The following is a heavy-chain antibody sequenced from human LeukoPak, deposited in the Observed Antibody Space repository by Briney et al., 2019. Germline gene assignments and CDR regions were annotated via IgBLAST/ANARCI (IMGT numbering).Heavy chain of an antibody. V-gene: IGHV3-23*01. J-gene: IGHJ6*03. CDR3: AKDLGSYYYYMDV. CDR2: ISGSSGST. CDR1: GFTFSSYA. Sequence: TGGSLRLSCAASGFTFSSYAMSWVRQAPGKGLEWVSAISGSSGSTYYADSVKGRFNISRDNSKNTLYLQMNSLRAEDTAVYYCAKDLGSYYYYMDVWGKGTTVTVSS. D-gene: IGHD3-10*01.